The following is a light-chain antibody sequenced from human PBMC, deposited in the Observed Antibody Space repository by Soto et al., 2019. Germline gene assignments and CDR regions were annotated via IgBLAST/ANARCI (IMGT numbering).Light chain of an antibody. CDR1: NSDVGGYNY. CDR2: EVH. CDR3: SSYAGSNWYV. J-gene: IGLJ1*01. Sequence: QSALTQPPSASGSPGQSVTISCTGTNSDVGGYNYVSWYQLYPGNAPKLIIYEVHERPSGVPDRFSGSKSGNTASLTVSGLQTADEADYYCSSYAGSNWYVFGTGTKLTVL. V-gene: IGLV2-8*01.